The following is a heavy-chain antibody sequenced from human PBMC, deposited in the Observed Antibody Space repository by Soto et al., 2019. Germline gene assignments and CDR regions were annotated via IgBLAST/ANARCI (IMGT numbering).Heavy chain of an antibody. D-gene: IGHD3-9*01. CDR2: INAGNGNT. CDR3: ARGKLRYFDWSEWDYGVDV. J-gene: IGHJ6*02. V-gene: IGHV1-3*01. Sequence: GASVKVSCKASGYTFTSYAMHWVRQAPGQRLEWMGWINAGNGNTKYSQKFQGRVTITRDTSASTAYMELSSLRSEDTAVYYCARGKLRYFDWSEWDYGVDVWGQGTTVTVSS. CDR1: GYTFTSYA.